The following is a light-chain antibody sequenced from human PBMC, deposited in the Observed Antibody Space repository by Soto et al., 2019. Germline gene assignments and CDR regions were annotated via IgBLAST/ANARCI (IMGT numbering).Light chain of an antibody. J-gene: IGKJ1*01. Sequence: DIQLTQSPSSLSASVGDSVTIPCRASQTTNNYLYWYQQKPGKAPKLLIDTAASLHGGVPSRFTFTTSGTSFTLTISSLQPEDFATYYCHQTYHTPPTFGQGTKVDIK. CDR1: QTTNNY. CDR3: HQTYHTPPT. V-gene: IGKV1-39*01. CDR2: TAA.